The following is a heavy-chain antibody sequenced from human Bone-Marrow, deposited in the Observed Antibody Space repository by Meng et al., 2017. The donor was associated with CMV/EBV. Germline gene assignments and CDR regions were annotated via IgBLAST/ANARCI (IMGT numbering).Heavy chain of an antibody. CDR2: INPRGGST. CDR1: GYTFTGYY. D-gene: IGHD5-18*01. Sequence: ASVKVSCKASGYTFTGYYMHWVRQAPGQGLEWRGIINPRGGSTSYAQKFQGRVTMTRDTSTSTVYMELSRLRSEDTAVYYCARDKGDYSYGYISSGVLIDYRGQGTRVTVSS. J-gene: IGHJ4*02. CDR3: ARDKGDYSYGYISSGVLIDY. V-gene: IGHV1-46*01.